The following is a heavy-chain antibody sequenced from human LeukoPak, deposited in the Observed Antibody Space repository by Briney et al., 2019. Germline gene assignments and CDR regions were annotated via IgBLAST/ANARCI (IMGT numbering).Heavy chain of an antibody. CDR2: IYTSGST. CDR1: GGSISSYY. D-gene: IGHD1-14*01. J-gene: IGHJ6*02. Sequence: SETLSPTCTVSGGSISSYYWSWIRQPAGKGLEWIGRIYTSGSTNYNPSLKSRVTMSVDTSKNQFSLKLSSVTAADTAVYYCAREGQPPHDRYGMDVWGQGTTVTVSS. V-gene: IGHV4-4*07. CDR3: AREGQPPHDRYGMDV.